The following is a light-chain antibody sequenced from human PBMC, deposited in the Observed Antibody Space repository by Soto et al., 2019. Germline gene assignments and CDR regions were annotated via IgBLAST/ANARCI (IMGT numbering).Light chain of an antibody. CDR2: GAS. Sequence: LVLTQSPGTLSLSPGEIATLSCRAIQSVSSSYLAWDQQKPGQAHRLLIYGASSRAMGIADGFSGSGSGTDIDLTISRLEPEAFAVYSCQQYGSSTPYTFGQGTKVDIK. CDR3: QQYGSSTPYT. J-gene: IGKJ2*01. V-gene: IGKV3-20*01. CDR1: QSVSSSY.